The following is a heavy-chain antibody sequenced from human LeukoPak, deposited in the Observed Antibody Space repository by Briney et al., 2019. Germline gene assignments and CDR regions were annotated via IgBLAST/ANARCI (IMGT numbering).Heavy chain of an antibody. CDR3: ARGGLGSAFDN. Sequence: PGGSLRLPCAASGFTFSSYALSWVRQAPGKGLGCVSAISGSGGSTYSADSLKGRFTISRDNSKNTLYLQINSLRTDDTAVFYCARGGLGSAFDNWGQGTLVTVSS. CDR1: GFTFSSYA. CDR2: ISGSGGST. J-gene: IGHJ4*02. D-gene: IGHD6-19*01. V-gene: IGHV3-23*01.